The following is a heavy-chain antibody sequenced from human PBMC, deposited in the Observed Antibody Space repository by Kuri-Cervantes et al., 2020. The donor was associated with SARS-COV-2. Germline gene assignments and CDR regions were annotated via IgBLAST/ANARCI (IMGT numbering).Heavy chain of an antibody. V-gene: IGHV1-2*02. D-gene: IGHD2-21*01. CDR2: INPNGGDT. CDR3: AKIAVGVPVVADAFDF. J-gene: IGHJ3*01. CDR1: GYTFIDYH. Sequence: ASVKVSCKASGYTFIDYHMHWVRQAPGQGLEWMGWINPNGGDTNYAQKFQGRVTMTSDTSIDTAYMELSGLRSDDTAVYYCAKIAVGVPVVADAFDFWGQGTLVTVSS.